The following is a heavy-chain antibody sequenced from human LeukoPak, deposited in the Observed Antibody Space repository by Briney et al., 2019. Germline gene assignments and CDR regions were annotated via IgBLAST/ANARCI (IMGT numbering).Heavy chain of an antibody. CDR2: ITGRGDST. V-gene: IGHV3-23*01. Sequence: GGTLRLSCAAAGFTFRSYGMTWVRQAPGKGLEWVSSITGRGDSTYYADSVKGRFTISRDNSKNTLYLQMNSLRAEDTAIYYCAKLENWGQGTLVTVSS. J-gene: IGHJ4*02. D-gene: IGHD1-1*01. CDR3: AKLEN. CDR1: GFTFRSYG.